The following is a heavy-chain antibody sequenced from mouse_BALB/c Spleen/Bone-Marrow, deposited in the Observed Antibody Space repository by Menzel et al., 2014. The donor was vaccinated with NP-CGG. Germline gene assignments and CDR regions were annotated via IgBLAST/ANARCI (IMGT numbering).Heavy chain of an antibody. CDR2: IYPYNGGT. CDR1: GYTFADYN. D-gene: IGHD3-1*01. CDR3: ARRAGGWYFDV. V-gene: IGHV1S29*02. J-gene: IGHJ1*01. Sequence: EVKVVESGPELVKPGASVKISCKASGYTFADYNMHWVKQSHGKSLEWIGYIYPYNGGTGYNQKFKSKATLTVDNSSSTAYMELRSLTSEDPAVYYCARRAGGWYFDVWGAGTTVTVSS.